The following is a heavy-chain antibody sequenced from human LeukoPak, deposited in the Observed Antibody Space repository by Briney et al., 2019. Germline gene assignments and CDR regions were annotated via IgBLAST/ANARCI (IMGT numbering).Heavy chain of an antibody. J-gene: IGHJ4*02. Sequence: PGGSLRLSCEASGFTFSSYWMSWVRQAPGKGLEWVANIKQDGSEKYYVDSVKGRFTISRDNAKNSLYLQMNSLRAEDTAVYYCARDRLGVEMSTINRFDYWGQGTLVAVSS. CDR1: GFTFSSYW. CDR3: ARDRLGVEMSTINRFDY. CDR2: IKQDGSEK. D-gene: IGHD5-24*01. V-gene: IGHV3-7*01.